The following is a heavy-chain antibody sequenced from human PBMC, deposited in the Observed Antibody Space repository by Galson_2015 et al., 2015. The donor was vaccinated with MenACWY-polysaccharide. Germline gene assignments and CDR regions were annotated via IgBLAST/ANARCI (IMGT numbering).Heavy chain of an antibody. D-gene: IGHD3-10*01. J-gene: IGHJ5*02. Sequence: SLRLSCAASGFTVSGNYMAWVRQAPGKGLEWVSVIYSGGSTYYADSVKGRFTISRDNSKNTLYLQLNSLSAEDTAVYYCVGDRGAPSSHWFDPWGQGTLVTVSS. CDR1: GFTVSGNY. V-gene: IGHV3-53*01. CDR3: VGDRGAPSSHWFDP. CDR2: IYSGGST.